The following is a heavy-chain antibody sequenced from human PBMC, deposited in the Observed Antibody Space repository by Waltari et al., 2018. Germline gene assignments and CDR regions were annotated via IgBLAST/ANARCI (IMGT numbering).Heavy chain of an antibody. J-gene: IGHJ4*02. CDR2: ISSGGSNI. CDR1: GFPFSSYE. V-gene: IGHV3-48*03. Sequence: EVQLVESGGGLVPTGGSLRLSCAASGFPFSSYELNWVRQAPGKGLEWVSYISSGGSNIFYAESVKGRFTISRDNAKNSLYLQMNSLRVEDTAVYYCTRERSVTGKGNLDYWGQGTLVTVSS. CDR3: TRERSVTGKGNLDY. D-gene: IGHD3-10*01.